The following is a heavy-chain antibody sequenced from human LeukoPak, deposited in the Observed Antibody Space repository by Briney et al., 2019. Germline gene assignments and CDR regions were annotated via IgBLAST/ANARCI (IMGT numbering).Heavy chain of an antibody. J-gene: IGHJ4*02. CDR1: GFTFSSYG. CDR3: AKDPPTYYDYVWGSYRSVGDY. Sequence: GGSLRLSCAASGFTFSSYGMHWVRQAPGKGLEWVSAISGGGGSTYYADSVKGRFTISRDNSKNTLYLQMNSLRAEDTAVYYCAKDPPTYYDYVWGSYRSVGDYWGQGTLVTVSS. CDR2: ISGGGGST. V-gene: IGHV3-23*01. D-gene: IGHD3-16*02.